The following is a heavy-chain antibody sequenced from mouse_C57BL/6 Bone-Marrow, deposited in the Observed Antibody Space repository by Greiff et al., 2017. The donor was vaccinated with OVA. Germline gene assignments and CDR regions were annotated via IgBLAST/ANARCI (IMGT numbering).Heavy chain of an antibody. CDR3: TRYPYYSNYEYAMDY. J-gene: IGHJ4*01. V-gene: IGHV1-15*01. D-gene: IGHD2-5*01. CDR2: IDPETGGT. CDR1: GYTFTDYE. Sequence: VQLQQSGAELVWPGASLTLSCKASGYTFTDYEMPWLNQTPVHGLAWIGAIDPETGGTAYHQKFKGKAILTADKSSSTAYMELRSLTSEDSAVYYCTRYPYYSNYEYAMDYWGQGTSVTVSS.